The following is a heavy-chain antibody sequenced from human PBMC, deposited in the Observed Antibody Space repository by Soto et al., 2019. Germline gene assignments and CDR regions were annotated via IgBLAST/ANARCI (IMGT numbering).Heavy chain of an antibody. D-gene: IGHD3-10*01. CDR3: ARDTYYYGSGSYGP. V-gene: IGHV3-21*01. J-gene: IGHJ5*02. CDR2: ISISSTYI. CDR1: GFTFSSYS. Sequence: EVQLVESGGGLVKPGGSLRLSCAASGFTFSSYSMNWVRQAPGKGLEWVSSISISSTYIYYADSVKGRFTISRDNAKNSLYLQMNSLRDEDTAVYYCARDTYYYGSGSYGPWGQGTLVTVSS.